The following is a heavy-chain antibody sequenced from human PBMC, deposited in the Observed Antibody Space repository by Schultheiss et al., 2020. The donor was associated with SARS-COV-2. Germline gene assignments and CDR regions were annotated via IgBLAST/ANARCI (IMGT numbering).Heavy chain of an antibody. CDR3: AKWGDSGYDSGFVDY. Sequence: GGSLRLSCAASGFTFSSYGMHWVRQAPGKGLEWVAVISYDGSNKYYADSVKGRFTISRDNSKNTLYLQMNSLRAEDTAVYYCAKWGDSGYDSGFVDYWGQGTLVTVSS. D-gene: IGHD5-12*01. J-gene: IGHJ4*02. V-gene: IGHV3-30-3*02. CDR2: ISYDGSNK. CDR1: GFTFSSYG.